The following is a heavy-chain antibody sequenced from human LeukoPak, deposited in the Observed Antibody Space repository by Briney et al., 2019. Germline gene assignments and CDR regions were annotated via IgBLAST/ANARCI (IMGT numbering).Heavy chain of an antibody. CDR1: GFTFSSYG. Sequence: GGSLRLSCAASGFTFSSYGMHWVRQAPGKGLEWVANIKEDGSEKYYVDSVKGRFTISRDNAKNSLYVQMNSLRAEDTAVYYCAREPGYSSSWPHDYYYMDVWGKGTTVTVSS. D-gene: IGHD6-13*01. CDR2: IKEDGSEK. V-gene: IGHV3-7*01. CDR3: AREPGYSSSWPHDYYYMDV. J-gene: IGHJ6*03.